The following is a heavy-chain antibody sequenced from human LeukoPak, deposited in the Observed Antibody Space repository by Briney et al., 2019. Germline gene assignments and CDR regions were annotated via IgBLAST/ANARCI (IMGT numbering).Heavy chain of an antibody. V-gene: IGHV3-48*01. J-gene: IGHJ4*02. CDR1: GFTFSSYS. CDR2: ISSSSSTI. Sequence: GGSLRLSCAASGFTFSSYSMNWVRQAPGKGLEWVSYISSSSSTIYYADSVKGRFTISRDNSKNTLYLQMNSLRTEDTAVYYCAKAEGYDILTGLDYWGQGTLVTVSS. D-gene: IGHD3-9*01. CDR3: AKAEGYDILTGLDY.